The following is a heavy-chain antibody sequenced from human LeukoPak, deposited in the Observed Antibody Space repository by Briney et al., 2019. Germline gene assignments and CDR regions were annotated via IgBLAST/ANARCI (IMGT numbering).Heavy chain of an antibody. CDR2: ISGSGGST. Sequence: PGGSLRLSCAASGFTFSSYAMSWVRQAPGKGLEWVSAISGSGGSTYYADSVKGRFTISRDNSKNTLYLQMNSLRAEDTAVYYCAKLSSSSWYGGTTFDYWGQGTLVTVSS. CDR3: AKLSSSSWYGGTTFDY. J-gene: IGHJ4*02. CDR1: GFTFSSYA. V-gene: IGHV3-23*01. D-gene: IGHD6-13*01.